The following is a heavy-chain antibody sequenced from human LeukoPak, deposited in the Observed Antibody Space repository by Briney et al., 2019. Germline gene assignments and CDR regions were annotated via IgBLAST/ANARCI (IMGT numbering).Heavy chain of an antibody. CDR1: GGSISSYY. D-gene: IGHD5-12*01. J-gene: IGHJ4*02. Sequence: SETLSLTCTASGGSISSYYWGWIRQPPGKGLEWIGYIYYSGSTNYNPSLKSRVTISVDTSKNQFSLKLSSVTAADTAVYYCARGRARYSGYDFFDYWGQGTLVTVSS. CDR3: ARGRARYSGYDFFDY. CDR2: IYYSGST. V-gene: IGHV4-59*01.